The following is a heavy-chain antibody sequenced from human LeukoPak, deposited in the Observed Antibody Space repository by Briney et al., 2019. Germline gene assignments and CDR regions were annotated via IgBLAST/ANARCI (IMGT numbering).Heavy chain of an antibody. CDR3: KSGGAAPGSFDY. V-gene: IGHV3-33*03. J-gene: IGHJ4*02. D-gene: IGHD1-1*01. CDR2: IWYDGSNK. Sequence: GGSLRLSCAASGFTFSSYGMHWVRQAPGKGLEWVAVIWYDGSNKYYADSVKGRFTISRDNAKNSLYLQLNSLRVEDTAVYYCKSGGAAPGSFDYWGQGTLVTVSP. CDR1: GFTFSSYG.